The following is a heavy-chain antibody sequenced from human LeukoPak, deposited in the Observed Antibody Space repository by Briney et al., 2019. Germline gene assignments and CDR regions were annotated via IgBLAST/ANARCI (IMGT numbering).Heavy chain of an antibody. CDR1: GFTVSSNY. V-gene: IGHV3-53*01. Sequence: PGGSLRLSCAASGFTVSSNYMSWVCQAPGKGLEWVSVIYSGGSTYYADSVKGRFTISRDNSKNTLYLQMNSLRAEDTAVYYCARTNDYGDYFDYWGQGTLVTVSS. CDR3: ARTNDYGDYFDY. CDR2: IYSGGST. D-gene: IGHD4-17*01. J-gene: IGHJ4*02.